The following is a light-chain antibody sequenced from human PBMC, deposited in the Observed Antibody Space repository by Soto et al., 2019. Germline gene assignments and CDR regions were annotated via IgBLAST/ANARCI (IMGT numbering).Light chain of an antibody. J-gene: IGKJ4*01. V-gene: IGKV3-11*01. CDR3: QQRNNWIT. CDR2: DAS. Sequence: EIVLTQSPATLSLSPGQRATLSCRASQSVSSFLAWYQQRPGQAPRLLIYDASKRAAGVPARFSGSGSGTDFTLTISGLAPDDFAIYYCQQRNNWITFGGGTKLEIK. CDR1: QSVSSF.